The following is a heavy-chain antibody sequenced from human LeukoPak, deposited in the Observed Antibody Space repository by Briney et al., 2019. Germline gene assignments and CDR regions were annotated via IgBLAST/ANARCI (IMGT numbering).Heavy chain of an antibody. CDR1: GFIFDDYA. V-gene: IGHV3-9*01. CDR2: ISWSSDRI. Sequence: SGGSLRLSCAASGFIFDDYAMRWVRQAPGKGLEWVSGISWSSDRIGYADSVKGRFTISRDNAKKSLYLQMNSLRTEDTALYYCAKDNGYYYYYMDVWGKGTTVTVSS. CDR3: AKDNGYYYYYMDV. J-gene: IGHJ6*03.